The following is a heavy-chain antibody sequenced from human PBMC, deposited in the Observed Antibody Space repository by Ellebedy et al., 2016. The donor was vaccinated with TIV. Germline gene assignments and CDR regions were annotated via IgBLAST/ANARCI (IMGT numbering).Heavy chain of an antibody. V-gene: IGHV3-30-3*01. J-gene: IGHJ1*01. CDR3: AREGDRGYFQH. CDR1: GFTFSGYP. Sequence: GESLKISXAASGFTFSGYPLHWVRQAPGKGLDWVAVISADGNKKHYADSVKGRFTTSRDNSKNTLFLQMNSLRAGDTAVYYCAREGDRGYFQHWGQGVLVTVSS. CDR2: ISADGNKK. D-gene: IGHD1-26*01.